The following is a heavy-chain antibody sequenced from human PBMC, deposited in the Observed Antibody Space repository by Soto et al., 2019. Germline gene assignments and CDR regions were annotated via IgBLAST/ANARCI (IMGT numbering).Heavy chain of an antibody. CDR2: IYGGDDT. CDR3: ARRGYEYESSGYYPLFDY. Sequence: VGSLRLSCAASGLTVSSNYMGWVRQAPGTGLEWVSLIYGGDDTYYADSVKGRFTISRDNSKNTLYLQMNSLRVEDTAVYYCARRGYEYESSGYYPLFDYWGQGILVTVSS. J-gene: IGHJ4*02. D-gene: IGHD3-22*01. CDR1: GLTVSSNY. V-gene: IGHV3-53*01.